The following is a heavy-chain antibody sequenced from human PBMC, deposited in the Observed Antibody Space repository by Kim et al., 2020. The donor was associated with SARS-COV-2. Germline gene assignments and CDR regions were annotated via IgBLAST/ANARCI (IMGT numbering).Heavy chain of an antibody. CDR1: GGSVSDPTYY. V-gene: IGHV4-39*07. Sequence: SETLSLTCAVSGGSVSDPTYYWGWICQPPGKGLEWIGSIYYAGDTFYNPSLKSRVTISVDMSKNQFSLKLSSVTAADTAVYYCARVKGRYCGGDCYFAFEIWGQGTMATVSS. CDR2: IYYAGDT. CDR3: ARVKGRYCGGDCYFAFEI. D-gene: IGHD2-21*02. J-gene: IGHJ3*02.